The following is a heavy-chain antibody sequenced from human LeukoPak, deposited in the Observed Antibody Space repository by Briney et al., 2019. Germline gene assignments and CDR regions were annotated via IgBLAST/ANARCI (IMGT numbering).Heavy chain of an antibody. V-gene: IGHV3-23*01. Sequence: GGSLRLSCAASGFTFNNHAMTWVRQAPGKGLEWVSGISAGGYSTYYADSVKGRFTISRDNLKNTLYLQMNSLRAEATAVYYCAKRAPTATYGTYSYYWGRATLVTVSS. CDR2: ISAGGYST. CDR3: AKRAPTATYGTYSYY. D-gene: IGHD4-17*01. J-gene: IGHJ4*02. CDR1: GFTFNNHA.